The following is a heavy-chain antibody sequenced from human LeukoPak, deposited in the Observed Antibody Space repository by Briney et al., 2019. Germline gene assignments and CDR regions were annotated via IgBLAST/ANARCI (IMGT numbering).Heavy chain of an antibody. D-gene: IGHD2-2*01. CDR3: ARRPRVVPAAKVGWFDP. CDR2: IYPGDSDT. J-gene: IGHJ5*02. CDR1: GYSFTSYW. Sequence: GESLKISCKGSGYSFTSYWIGWVRQMPGKGLEWMGIIYPGDSDTRYSPSFQGQVTISADKSISIAYLQWSSLKASDTAMYYCARRPRVVPAAKVGWFDPWGQGTLVAVSS. V-gene: IGHV5-51*01.